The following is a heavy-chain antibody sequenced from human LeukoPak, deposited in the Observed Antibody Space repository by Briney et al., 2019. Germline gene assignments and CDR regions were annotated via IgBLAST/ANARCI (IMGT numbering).Heavy chain of an antibody. D-gene: IGHD3-22*01. Sequence: PGGSLRLSCAASGFSFNDYSMNWVRQAPGKGLVWVSRIKSDGSTNYADSVKGRFTISRDNAKNALSLQMNSLRPEDTGVYYCARAPSEIGGYYPEYFRHWGQGTLVTVSS. V-gene: IGHV3-74*01. CDR2: IKSDGST. CDR1: GFSFNDYS. CDR3: ARAPSEIGGYYPEYFRH. J-gene: IGHJ1*01.